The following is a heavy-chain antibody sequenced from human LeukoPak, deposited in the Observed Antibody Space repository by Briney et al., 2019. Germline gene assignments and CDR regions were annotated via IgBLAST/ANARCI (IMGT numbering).Heavy chain of an antibody. D-gene: IGHD2-21*01. CDR1: GGSISSYY. CDR2: IYTSGST. CDR3: ARHHAPAVFRIET. Sequence: SETLSLTCTVSGGSISSYYWSWIRQPPGKGLEWIGYIYTSGSTNYNPSLKSRVTISVDTSKNQFSLKLSSVTAADTAVYYCARHHAPAVFRIETWGQGTLVTVSS. V-gene: IGHV4-4*09. J-gene: IGHJ5*02.